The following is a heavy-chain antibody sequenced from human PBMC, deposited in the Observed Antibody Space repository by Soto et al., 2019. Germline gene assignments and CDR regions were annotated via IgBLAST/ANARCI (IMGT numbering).Heavy chain of an antibody. CDR1: GFTFSSYS. CDR3: ARDGLTGYTSGWSGGDY. V-gene: IGHV3-48*01. J-gene: IGHJ4*02. D-gene: IGHD6-19*01. Sequence: EVQVVDSGGGLVQPGGSLRLSCAASGFTFSSYSMNWVRQAPGKGLEWVSYINSGSSAIYYADSVKGRFTISRDNAKNSLYLQMNSLRAEDTAVYYCARDGLTGYTSGWSGGDYWGQGTLVTVSS. CDR2: INSGSSAI.